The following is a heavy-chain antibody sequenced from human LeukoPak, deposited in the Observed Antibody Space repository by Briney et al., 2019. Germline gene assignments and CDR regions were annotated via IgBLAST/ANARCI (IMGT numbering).Heavy chain of an antibody. CDR2: ISSSSSTI. V-gene: IGHV3-48*01. D-gene: IGHD3-22*01. CDR3: AKDADISVELVVITSFDS. Sequence: SGGSLRLSCAASGFTFDDYAIHWVRQAPGKGLEWVSYISSSSSTIYYADSVKGRFTISRDNAKNSLYLQMNSLGAEDTALYYCAKDADISVELVVITSFDSWGQGTLVTVSS. J-gene: IGHJ4*02. CDR1: GFTFDDYA.